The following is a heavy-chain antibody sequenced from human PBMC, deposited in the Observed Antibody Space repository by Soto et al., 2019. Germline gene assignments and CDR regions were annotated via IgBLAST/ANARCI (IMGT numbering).Heavy chain of an antibody. Sequence: SETLSLTCAVYGGSFSGYYWSWIRQPPGKGLEWIGEINHSGSTNYNPSLKSRVTISVDTSKNQFSLKLSSVTAADTAVYYCARGDGNSYYYSSYGMDVWGQGTTVTVSS. CDR1: GGSFSGYY. CDR2: INHSGST. J-gene: IGHJ6*02. V-gene: IGHV4-34*01. CDR3: ARGDGNSYYYSSYGMDV. D-gene: IGHD4-17*01.